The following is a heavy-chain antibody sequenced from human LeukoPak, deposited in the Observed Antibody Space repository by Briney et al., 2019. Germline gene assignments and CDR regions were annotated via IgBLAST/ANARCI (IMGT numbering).Heavy chain of an antibody. CDR3: ARDNYDILTGYHYGMDV. J-gene: IGHJ6*02. Sequence: GGSLRLSCAASGFTFSSYWMHWVRQAPGKGLVWVSRINSDGSSTTYADSVKGRFTISRDNAKNTLYLQMNSLRAEDTAVYYCARDNYDILTGYHYGMDVWGQGTTVTVSS. CDR1: GFTFSSYW. D-gene: IGHD3-9*01. V-gene: IGHV3-74*01. CDR2: INSDGSST.